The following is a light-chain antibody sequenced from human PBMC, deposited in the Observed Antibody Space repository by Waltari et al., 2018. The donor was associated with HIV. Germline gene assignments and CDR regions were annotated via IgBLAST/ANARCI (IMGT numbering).Light chain of an antibody. CDR1: QDISNY. CDR3: QQFDHLPYT. CDR2: DAS. Sequence: DIQLAQSPSSLSASIGDRITITCQASQDISNYLNWDQHKPGKAPKLLIYDASNLQTGVPSRFSGSGSGTDFTFTITSLQPEDFATYYCQQFDHLPYTFGQGTRLEIK. J-gene: IGKJ2*01. V-gene: IGKV1-33*01.